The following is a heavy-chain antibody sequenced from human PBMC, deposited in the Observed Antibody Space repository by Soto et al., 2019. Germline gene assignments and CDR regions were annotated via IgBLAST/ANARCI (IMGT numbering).Heavy chain of an antibody. CDR1: GFTFSSYG. V-gene: IGHV3-33*01. CDR3: ARVRWLPESGMDV. D-gene: IGHD6-19*01. J-gene: IGHJ6*02. Sequence: QVQLVESGGGVVQPGRSLRLSCAASGFTFSSYGMHWVRQAPGKGLEWVAVIWYDGSNKYYADSVKGRFTVSRDNSKNTLYLQMNSLRAEDTAVYYCARVRWLPESGMDVWGQGTSVTVSS. CDR2: IWYDGSNK.